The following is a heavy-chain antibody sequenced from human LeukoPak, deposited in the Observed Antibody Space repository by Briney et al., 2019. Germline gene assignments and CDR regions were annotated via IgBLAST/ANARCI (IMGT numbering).Heavy chain of an antibody. CDR1: GYSFTSHD. CDR2: MNPNSGNT. D-gene: IGHD6-13*01. J-gene: IGHJ4*02. V-gene: IGHV1-8*01. Sequence: ASVKVSCKASGYSFTSHDINWVRQTTGQGLEWMGWMNPNSGNTGYAQKFQDRVTMTRNTSISTAYLELSSLGSEDTAMYYCASALKRGSAGTLIDHWGQGTLVTVSS. CDR3: ASALKRGSAGTLIDH.